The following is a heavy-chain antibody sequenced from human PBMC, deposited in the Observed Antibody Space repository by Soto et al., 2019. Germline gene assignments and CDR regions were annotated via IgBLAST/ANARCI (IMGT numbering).Heavy chain of an antibody. V-gene: IGHV1-18*01. D-gene: IGHD2-2*01. Sequence: ASVKVSCKASGGTFSSYPISWVRQAPGQGLEWVGWISPYSGYTHSAQKFHGRLTLTTDTAASTAYMELRILRSADTALYYCAREASVLIPAAQPSRFDSWGQGTLVTVSS. J-gene: IGHJ4*02. CDR3: AREASVLIPAAQPSRFDS. CDR2: ISPYSGYT. CDR1: GGTFSSYP.